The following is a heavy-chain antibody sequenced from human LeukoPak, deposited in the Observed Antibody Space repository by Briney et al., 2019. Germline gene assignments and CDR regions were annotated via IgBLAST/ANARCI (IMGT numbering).Heavy chain of an antibody. Sequence: PGGSLRLSCAASGFTFSSYAMSWVRQAPGKGLEWVSAISGSGGSTYYADSVKGRFAISRDNSKNTLYLQMNSLRAEDAAVYYCAKEWQWLVLLNFDYWGQGTLVTVSS. V-gene: IGHV3-23*01. D-gene: IGHD6-19*01. J-gene: IGHJ4*02. CDR1: GFTFSSYA. CDR2: ISGSGGST. CDR3: AKEWQWLVLLNFDY.